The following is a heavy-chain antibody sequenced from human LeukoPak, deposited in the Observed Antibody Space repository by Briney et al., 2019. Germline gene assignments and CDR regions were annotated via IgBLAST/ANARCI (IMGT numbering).Heavy chain of an antibody. Sequence: GGTLRLSCAASGFTFNNYGMSWVRQAPGTGLEWVSAITGSGGSTYYADSVKGRFTISRDNSKNTLYLQMNSLRAEDTAIYFCAKARIVGATLFDYWGQGTLVTVSS. J-gene: IGHJ4*02. CDR1: GFTFNNYG. CDR2: ITGSGGST. D-gene: IGHD1-26*01. CDR3: AKARIVGATLFDY. V-gene: IGHV3-23*01.